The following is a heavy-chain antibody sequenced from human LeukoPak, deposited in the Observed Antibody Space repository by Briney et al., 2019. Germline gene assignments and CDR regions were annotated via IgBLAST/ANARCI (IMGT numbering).Heavy chain of an antibody. CDR2: IHPKSGNT. Sequence: ASVKVSCKASGFTFTDYYIHWVRQAPGQGLEWMGSIHPKSGNTKYAQKFQGWVTVTRDTSISAAYMELSRLTSDDTAVYYCARDPPAAGSTEFDFWGQGTLVTVSS. V-gene: IGHV1-2*04. CDR1: GFTFTDYY. D-gene: IGHD6-13*01. J-gene: IGHJ4*02. CDR3: ARDPPAAGSTEFDF.